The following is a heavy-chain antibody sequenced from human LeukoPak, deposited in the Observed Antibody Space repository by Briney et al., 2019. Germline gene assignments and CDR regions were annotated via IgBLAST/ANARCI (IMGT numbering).Heavy chain of an antibody. CDR3: AKSRAGGGSGWNFFDY. CDR2: ISYDGSNK. Sequence: GRSLRLSCAASGFTFSSYAMHWVRQAPGKGLEWVAVISYDGSNKYYADSVKGRFTISRDNSKNTLYLQMDNLRAEDTTLYCCAKSRAGGGSGWNFFDYWGQGILVTVSS. V-gene: IGHV3-30*04. CDR1: GFTFSSYA. J-gene: IGHJ4*02. D-gene: IGHD6-19*01.